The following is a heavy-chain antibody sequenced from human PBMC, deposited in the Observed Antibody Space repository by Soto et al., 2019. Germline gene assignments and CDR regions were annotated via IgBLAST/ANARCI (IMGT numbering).Heavy chain of an antibody. CDR2: IYYSGST. CDR1: GGSISSYY. J-gene: IGHJ3*02. V-gene: IGHV4-59*08. Sequence: QVQLQESGPGLVKPSETLSLTCTVSGGSISSYYWTWIRQPPGKGLEWIAYIYYSGSTNYNPSLKSRVPIPVDTSKSQFSLKLSSVTAADTAVYYCARRPGFGHAFDIWGQGTMVTVSS. D-gene: IGHD3-10*01. CDR3: ARRPGFGHAFDI.